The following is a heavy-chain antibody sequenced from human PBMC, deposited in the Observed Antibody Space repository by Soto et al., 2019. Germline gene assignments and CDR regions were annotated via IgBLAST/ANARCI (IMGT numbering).Heavy chain of an antibody. Sequence: SETLSLTCTVSGCSISSSSYYWGWIRQPPGTGLEWIGSIYYSGSTYYNPSLKSRVTISVDTSKNQFSLKLSSVTAADTVVYYCARQPTSLWFGELLRHGMDVWGQGTTVT. CDR3: ARQPTSLWFGELLRHGMDV. V-gene: IGHV4-39*01. CDR2: IYYSGST. J-gene: IGHJ6*02. D-gene: IGHD3-10*01. CDR1: GCSISSSSYY.